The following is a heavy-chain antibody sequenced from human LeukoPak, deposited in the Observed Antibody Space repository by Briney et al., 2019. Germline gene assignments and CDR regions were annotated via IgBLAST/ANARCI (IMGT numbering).Heavy chain of an antibody. D-gene: IGHD3-9*01. CDR3: ARGRELRYFDWLWDLDY. V-gene: IGHV1-69*05. Sequence: GSSVKVSCKASGGTFSSYAISWVRQAPGQGLEWMGGIIPIFGTANYAQKFQGRVTITTDESTSTAYMELSSLRSEDTAVYYCARGRELRYFDWLWDLDYWGQGTLVTVSS. CDR1: GGTFSSYA. J-gene: IGHJ4*02. CDR2: IIPIFGTA.